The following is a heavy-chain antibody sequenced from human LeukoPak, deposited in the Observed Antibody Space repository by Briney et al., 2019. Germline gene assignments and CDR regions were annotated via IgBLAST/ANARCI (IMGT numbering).Heavy chain of an antibody. Sequence: TGGSLRLSCAASGFTFNLYGMTWVRQAPGKGLEWVSGISGSGAGTYYADSVKGRFTISRDNSKNALFLQMNSLRAEDTAVYFCAKLGTYWYFDLWGRGTLVTVSS. CDR1: GFTFNLYG. J-gene: IGHJ2*01. D-gene: IGHD7-27*01. CDR3: AKLGTYWYFDL. CDR2: ISGSGAGT. V-gene: IGHV3-23*01.